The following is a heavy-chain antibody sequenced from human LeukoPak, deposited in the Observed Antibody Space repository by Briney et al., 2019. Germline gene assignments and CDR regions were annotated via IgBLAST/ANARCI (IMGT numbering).Heavy chain of an antibody. J-gene: IGHJ4*02. Sequence: GGSLRLYCAASVSTFSSYWIHWVRQAPGKGLVWVSRINSDGSSTTYADSVKGRFTISRDNAKNTLYLQMNSPRAEDTAVYYCARDIDGSGYYPGVFDYWGQGTLVTVSS. CDR3: ARDIDGSGYYPGVFDY. D-gene: IGHD3-22*01. V-gene: IGHV3-74*03. CDR1: VSTFSSYW. CDR2: INSDGSST.